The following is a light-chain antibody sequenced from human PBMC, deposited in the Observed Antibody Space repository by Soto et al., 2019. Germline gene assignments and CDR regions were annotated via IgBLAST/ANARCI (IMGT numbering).Light chain of an antibody. CDR2: DVS. Sequence: QSVLTQPASVSGSPGQSITISCTGASSDVGGYNYVSWYQQHPGKAPKLIIYDVSNRPSGVSDRFSGSKSGNTASLTISGLQTEDEADYFCSSCGTSSTLHVFGTGTKVTVL. CDR3: SSCGTSSTLHV. V-gene: IGLV2-14*03. J-gene: IGLJ1*01. CDR1: SSDVGGYNY.